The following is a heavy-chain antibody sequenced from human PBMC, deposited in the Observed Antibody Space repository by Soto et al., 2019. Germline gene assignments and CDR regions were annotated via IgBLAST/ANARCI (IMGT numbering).Heavy chain of an antibody. CDR3: ARGVPFDY. J-gene: IGHJ4*02. CDR1: GGSISSDY. CDR2: IYHSGST. V-gene: IGHV4-30-2*01. Sequence: TSETRSLTCTVSGGSISSDYWSWIRQPPGKGLEWIGYIYHSGSTYYNPSLKSRVTISVDRSKNQFSLKLSSVTAADTAVYYCARGVPFDYWGKGTLVTVSS. D-gene: IGHD3-3*01.